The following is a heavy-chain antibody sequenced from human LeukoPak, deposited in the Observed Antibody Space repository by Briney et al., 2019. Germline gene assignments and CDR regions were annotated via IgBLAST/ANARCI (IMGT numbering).Heavy chain of an antibody. CDR2: IRYDGSNK. CDR3: ARDEIRSRTFDY. J-gene: IGHJ4*02. D-gene: IGHD1-26*01. CDR1: GLTFSNYG. V-gene: IGHV3-30*02. Sequence: GGPLRLSCAAAGLTFSNYGMRWVRQAPGKGLQWVAFIRYDGSNKYYADSVKGRFTISRDNSKNTLYLQMNSLRAEDTAVYYCARDEIRSRTFDYWGQGTLVTVSS.